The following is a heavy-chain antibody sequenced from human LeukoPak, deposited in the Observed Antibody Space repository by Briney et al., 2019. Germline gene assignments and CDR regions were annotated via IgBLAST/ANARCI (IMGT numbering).Heavy chain of an antibody. CDR3: ARDRLDGNNWNDCDY. CDR1: GFTVSNNG. J-gene: IGHJ4*02. V-gene: IGHV3-23*01. Sequence: PGGSLRLSCAASGFTVSNNGLSWFRQAPGKGLEWVSDISGSGYTYYADSVKGRFTISRDNSKNTLYVQMSGLRVDDTAVYYCARDRLDGNNWNDCDYWGQGTLVTVSS. D-gene: IGHD1-1*01. CDR2: ISGSGYT.